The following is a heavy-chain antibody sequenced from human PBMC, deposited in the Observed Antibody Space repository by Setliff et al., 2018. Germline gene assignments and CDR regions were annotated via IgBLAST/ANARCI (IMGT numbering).Heavy chain of an antibody. Sequence: GGSLRLSCAASGFTFSSYSMNWVRQAPGKGLEWVSYISSSGSTIYYADSVKGRFTISRDNAKNSLYLQMNSLRAEDTAVYYCASLFAGDFDYWGQGTLVTVSS. CDR1: GFTFSSYS. CDR3: ASLFAGDFDY. V-gene: IGHV3-48*04. J-gene: IGHJ4*02. CDR2: ISSSGSTI.